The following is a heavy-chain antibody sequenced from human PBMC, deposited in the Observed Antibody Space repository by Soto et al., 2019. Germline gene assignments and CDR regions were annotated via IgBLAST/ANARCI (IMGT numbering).Heavy chain of an antibody. J-gene: IGHJ4*02. CDR2: ISSSSSTI. CDR1: GFTFSSYS. Sequence: GESLKISCAASGFTFSSYSMNWVRQAPGKGLEWVSYISSSSSTIYYADSVKGRFTISRDNAKNSLYLQMNSLRAEDTAVYYCARGLDRATRLKYSSGQLGPNDYWGQGTLVTVSS. D-gene: IGHD6-19*01. V-gene: IGHV3-48*01. CDR3: ARGLDRATRLKYSSGQLGPNDY.